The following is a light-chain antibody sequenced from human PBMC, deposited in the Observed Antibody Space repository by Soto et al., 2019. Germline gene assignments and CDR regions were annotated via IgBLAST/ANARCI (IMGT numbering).Light chain of an antibody. V-gene: IGLV2-14*01. Sequence: QSALTQPASVSGSPGQSITISCTGTSSDIGGYNYVSWYQQHPGKDPKLMIYDVSNRTSGVSNRFSGSKSGNTASLTISGLQAEDEADYYCSAFTSSNTYVVLGGGTKLTVL. CDR2: DVS. J-gene: IGLJ2*01. CDR1: SSDIGGYNY. CDR3: SAFTSSNTYVV.